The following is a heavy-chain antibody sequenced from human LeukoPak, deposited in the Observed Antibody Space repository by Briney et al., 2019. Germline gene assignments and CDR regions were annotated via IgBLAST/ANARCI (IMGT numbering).Heavy chain of an antibody. J-gene: IGHJ4*02. CDR3: AKDPLITIIVVVIQYYFDY. CDR2: ISGSGGST. D-gene: IGHD3-22*01. Sequence: PGGSLRLSCAASGFTFSSYAMSWVRQAPGKGLEWVSAISGSGGSTYYADSVKGRCTISRDNSKNTLYLQMNSLRAEDTAVYYCAKDPLITIIVVVIQYYFDYWGQGTLVTVSS. CDR1: GFTFSSYA. V-gene: IGHV3-23*01.